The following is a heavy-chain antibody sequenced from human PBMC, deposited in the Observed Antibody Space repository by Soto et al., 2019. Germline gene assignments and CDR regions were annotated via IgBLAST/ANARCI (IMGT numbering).Heavy chain of an antibody. V-gene: IGHV3-48*03. D-gene: IGHD6-6*01. J-gene: IGHJ6*02. Sequence: GGSLRLSCAVFGFPFSSYEMNWVRQAPGKGLEWVSYISSSGSSIYYADSVKGRFTISRDNAKNSLYLQMNSLRAEDTAVYYYARDLMAARPYYYYFGMDVWGQGTTVTVSS. CDR3: ARDLMAARPYYYYFGMDV. CDR1: GFPFSSYE. CDR2: ISSSGSSI.